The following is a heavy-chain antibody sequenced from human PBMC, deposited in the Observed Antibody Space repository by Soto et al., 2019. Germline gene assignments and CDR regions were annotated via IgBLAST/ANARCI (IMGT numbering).Heavy chain of an antibody. J-gene: IGHJ3*01. CDR3: ARGSPVTRRAFDV. CDR2: LYSGGST. CDR1: GFTVSSNY. Sequence: GGSLRLSCAASGFTVSSNYMTWVRQAPGKGLEWVSILYSGGSTYYADSVKGRFTISRDNAKNTLYLQMHSLRVEDSAVYSCARGSPVTRRAFDVWGQGTLVTVSS. D-gene: IGHD4-17*01. V-gene: IGHV3-66*01.